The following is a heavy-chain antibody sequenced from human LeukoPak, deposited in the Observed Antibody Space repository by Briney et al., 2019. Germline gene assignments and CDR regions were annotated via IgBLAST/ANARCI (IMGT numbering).Heavy chain of an antibody. V-gene: IGHV4-30-4*08. J-gene: IGHJ3*02. Sequence: PSQTLSLTSTVSGGSISSGDYYWSWIRQPPGKGLEWIGYIYYSGSTYYNPSLKSRVTISVDTSKNQFSLKLSSVTAADTAVYYCARDITIFGGYSAQGPIWGQGTMVTVSS. D-gene: IGHD3-3*01. CDR3: ARDITIFGGYSAQGPI. CDR2: IYYSGST. CDR1: GGSISSGDYY.